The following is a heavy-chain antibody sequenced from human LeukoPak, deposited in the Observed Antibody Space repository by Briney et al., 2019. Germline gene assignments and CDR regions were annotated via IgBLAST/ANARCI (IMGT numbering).Heavy chain of an antibody. J-gene: IGHJ4*02. D-gene: IGHD3-9*01. V-gene: IGHV4-39*07. CDR3: ARDYDILTGYHP. CDR2: IYYSGST. CDR1: GGSISSSSYY. Sequence: SETLSLTCTVSGGSISSSSYYWGWIRQPPGKGLEWIGSIYYSGSTYYNPSLKSRVTISVDTSKNQFSLKLSSVTAADTAVYYCARDYDILTGYHPWGQGTLVTVSS.